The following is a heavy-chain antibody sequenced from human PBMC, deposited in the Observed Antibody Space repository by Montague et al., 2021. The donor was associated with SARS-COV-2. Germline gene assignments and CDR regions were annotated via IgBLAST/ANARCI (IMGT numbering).Heavy chain of an antibody. J-gene: IGHJ6*02. V-gene: IGHV4-39*07. Sequence: SKTLSLTCTVSGGSISSSSYYWGWIRQPPGKGLEWIGSIYYRGSTYYNPSVESRVTISVDTSKNQFSLKLSSVTAADTAVYYCARAGRQQLVRLSGMDVWGQGTTVTVSS. CDR1: GGSISSSSYY. D-gene: IGHD6-13*01. CDR3: ARAGRQQLVRLSGMDV. CDR2: IYYRGST.